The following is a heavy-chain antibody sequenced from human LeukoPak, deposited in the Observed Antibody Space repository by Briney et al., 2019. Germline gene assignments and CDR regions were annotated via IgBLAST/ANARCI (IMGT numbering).Heavy chain of an antibody. CDR3: ARDGAFWSGYYHNWFDP. V-gene: IGHV4-31*03. Sequence: SETLSLTCTVSGGSISSGGYYWSWIRQHPGKGREWIGYIYYSGSTYYNPSLKSRVTISVDTSKNQFSLKLSSVTAADAAVYYCARDGAFWSGYYHNWFDPWGQGTLVTVSS. D-gene: IGHD3-3*01. CDR1: GGSISSGGYY. CDR2: IYYSGST. J-gene: IGHJ5*02.